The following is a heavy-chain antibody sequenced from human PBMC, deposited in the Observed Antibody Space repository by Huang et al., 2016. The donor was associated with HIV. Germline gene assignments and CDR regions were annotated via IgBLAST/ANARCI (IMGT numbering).Heavy chain of an antibody. CDR2: ITDGINNR. D-gene: IGHD3-3*01. J-gene: IGHJ4*02. V-gene: IGHV3-23*01. CDR3: VKDADTSGYDVLGPFGS. Sequence: EVLLLESGGGLVQPGGSLRLSCVASGFTFSSYAMSWVRQAPGKGVEWVAGITDGINNRYYAHSVKGRFAVSRDDSTNTLYLQMNSLRAEDTAVYYCVKDADTSGYDVLGPFGSWGQGTLVTVSS. CDR1: GFTFSSYA.